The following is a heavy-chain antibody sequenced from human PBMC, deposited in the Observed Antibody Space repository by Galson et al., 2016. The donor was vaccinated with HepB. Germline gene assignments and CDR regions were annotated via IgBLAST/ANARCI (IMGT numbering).Heavy chain of an antibody. J-gene: IGHJ4*02. Sequence: SLRLSCAASRFAFSNYVMSWVRQAPGKGLEWVSTISASGDDTYYADPVKGRFTISRDNSKNTLNVQMNSLRADDTAVYYRAAGYYYGDLGRDWGQGTLVIVSS. CDR3: AAGYYYGDLGRD. CDR1: RFAFSNYV. V-gene: IGHV3-23*01. D-gene: IGHD3-22*01. CDR2: ISASGDDT.